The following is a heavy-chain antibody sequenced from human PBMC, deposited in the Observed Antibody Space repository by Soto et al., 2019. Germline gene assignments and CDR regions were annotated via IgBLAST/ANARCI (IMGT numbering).Heavy chain of an antibody. Sequence: ASVKVSCKASGYTFTSYDINWVRQATGQGLEWMGWMNPNSGNTGYAQKFQGWVTMTRDTSISTAYMELSRLRSDDTAVYYCARGRDSSGWYFGYWGQGTRVTVSS. D-gene: IGHD6-19*01. CDR2: MNPNSGNT. V-gene: IGHV1-8*01. CDR1: GYTFTSYD. J-gene: IGHJ4*02. CDR3: ARGRDSSGWYFGY.